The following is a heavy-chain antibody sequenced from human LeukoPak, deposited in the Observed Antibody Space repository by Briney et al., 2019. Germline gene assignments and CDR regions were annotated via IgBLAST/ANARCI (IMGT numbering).Heavy chain of an antibody. CDR3: ARAPCRGGSCRFDY. J-gene: IGHJ4*02. V-gene: IGHV3-74*01. D-gene: IGHD2-15*01. CDR1: GFTFSGYW. Sequence: TGGSLRLSCSASGFTFSGYWMLCVRQAPGKGLVWVSRINTDGSSTSYADSVRGRFTISRDNAKNTLYLQMNSLRAEDTAVYYCARAPCRGGSCRFDYWGQGTLVTVSS. CDR2: INTDGSST.